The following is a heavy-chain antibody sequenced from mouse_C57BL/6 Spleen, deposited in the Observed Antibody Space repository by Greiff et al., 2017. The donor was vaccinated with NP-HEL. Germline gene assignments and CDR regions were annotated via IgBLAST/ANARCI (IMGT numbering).Heavy chain of an antibody. V-gene: IGHV1-72*01. D-gene: IGHD2-4*01. CDR2: IDPNRGGT. Sequence: QVQLQQPGAELVKPGASVKLSCKASGYTFTSYWMHWVKQRPGRGLEWIGRIDPNRGGTKYNEKFKSKATLTVDKPSSTAYMQLSSLTSEDSAVYDCARPGYDYAWFAYWGQGTLVTVSA. CDR3: ARPGYDYAWFAY. J-gene: IGHJ3*01. CDR1: GYTFTSYW.